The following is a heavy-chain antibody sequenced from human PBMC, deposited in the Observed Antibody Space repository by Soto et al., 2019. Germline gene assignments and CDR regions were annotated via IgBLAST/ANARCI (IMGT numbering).Heavy chain of an antibody. V-gene: IGHV3-15*07. CDR2: IKSKTDGGTT. J-gene: IGHJ4*02. D-gene: IGHD5-18*01. Sequence: EVQLVESGGGLVKPGGSLRLSCAASGFTFSNAWMNWVRQAPGKGLEWVGRIKSKTDGGTTDYAAPMKGRFTISRDDSKNTLYLQMNSLKTEDTAVYYCTTDPLQVLTARVTDYWGQGTLVTVSS. CDR3: TTDPLQVLTARVTDY. CDR1: GFTFSNAW.